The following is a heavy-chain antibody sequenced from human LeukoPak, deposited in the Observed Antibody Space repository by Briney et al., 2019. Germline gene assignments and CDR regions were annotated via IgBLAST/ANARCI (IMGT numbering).Heavy chain of an antibody. CDR2: IYSSGST. CDR3: ARDFRTTGNLIHYYYYYMDV. Sequence: SETLSLTCTVSGGSISTYYWSWIRQPAGKGLEWIGRIYSSGSTNYNPSLKSRVTMSVDTSKNQFSLKLSSVTAADTAVYYCARDFRTTGNLIHYYYYYMDVRGKGTTVTVSS. D-gene: IGHD1-1*01. J-gene: IGHJ6*03. CDR1: GGSISTYY. V-gene: IGHV4-4*07.